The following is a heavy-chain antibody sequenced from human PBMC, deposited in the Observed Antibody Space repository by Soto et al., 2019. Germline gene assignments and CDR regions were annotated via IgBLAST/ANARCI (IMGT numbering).Heavy chain of an antibody. V-gene: IGHV5-51*01. CDR3: GRHPYGDYDVMDV. Sequence: KVSCEASGGTFSSYAISWVRQAPGQGLEWMGGIIPIFDTGYSPSFQGQVTISADKSITTAYLQWSSLKASDTAMYYCGRHPYGDYDVMDVWGQGTKVTVSS. CDR1: GGTFSSYA. J-gene: IGHJ6*02. D-gene: IGHD4-17*01. CDR2: IIPIFDT.